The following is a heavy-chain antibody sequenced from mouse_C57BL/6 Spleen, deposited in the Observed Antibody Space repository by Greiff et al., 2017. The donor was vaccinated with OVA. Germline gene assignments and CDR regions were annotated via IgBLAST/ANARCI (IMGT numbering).Heavy chain of an antibody. CDR2: IWSGGSS. V-gene: IGHV2-2*01. CDR1: GFSLTSYG. Sequence: QVQLQQSGPGLVQPSQSLSITCTVSGFSLTSYGVHWVRQSPGKGLEWLGVIWSGGSSDYNAAFISRLSISKDNSKSQVFSKMNSLQADDTAIYYCAREGGLPNYFDYWGQGNTLTGSS. CDR3: AREGGLPNYFDY. D-gene: IGHD2-1*01. J-gene: IGHJ2*01.